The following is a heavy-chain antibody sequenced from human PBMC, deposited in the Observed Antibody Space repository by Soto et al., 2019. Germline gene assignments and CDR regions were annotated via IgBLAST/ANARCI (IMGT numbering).Heavy chain of an antibody. CDR3: ARPYEMGATGGMDV. CDR2: ISAYNGNT. D-gene: IGHD1-26*01. V-gene: IGHV1-18*04. Sequence: ASVKVSCKASGYTFTSYGISWVRQAPGQGLEWMGWISAYNGNTNYAQKLQGRVTMTTDTSTSTAYMELRSLRSADTAVYYCARPYEMGATGGMDVWGQGTTVTVSS. J-gene: IGHJ6*02. CDR1: GYTFTSYG.